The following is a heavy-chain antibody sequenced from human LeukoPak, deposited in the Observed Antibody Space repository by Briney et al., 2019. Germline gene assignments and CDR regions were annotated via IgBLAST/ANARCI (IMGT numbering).Heavy chain of an antibody. CDR3: AREGSVAGSSSPIGYYCDY. CDR2: IYPRGGGK. J-gene: IGHJ4*02. V-gene: IGHV1-46*01. D-gene: IGHD6-19*01. Sequence: GGSVKVSCEASGYTLTRYYIHWVPEAPGKGGGWVGIIYPRGGGKSYAQKFQGRVSMTRDTSTSTVYMELSSLRSEDTAVYYCAREGSVAGSSSPIGYYCDYWGQGALVTVSS. CDR1: GYTLTRYY.